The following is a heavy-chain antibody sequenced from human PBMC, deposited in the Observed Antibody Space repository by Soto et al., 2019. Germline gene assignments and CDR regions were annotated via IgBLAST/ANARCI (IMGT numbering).Heavy chain of an antibody. CDR1: GFTFSSYE. CDR2: ISSSGSTI. J-gene: IGHJ4*02. V-gene: IGHV3-48*03. Sequence: EVQLVESGGGLVQPGGSLRLSCAASGFTFSSYEMNWVRQAPGEGLEWVSYISSSGSTIYYEDSVKGRFTISRDNAENSLYLQMNSLRVEDTAVYYCAREVNGTYFDYWGQGTLVTVSS. D-gene: IGHD1-7*01. CDR3: AREVNGTYFDY.